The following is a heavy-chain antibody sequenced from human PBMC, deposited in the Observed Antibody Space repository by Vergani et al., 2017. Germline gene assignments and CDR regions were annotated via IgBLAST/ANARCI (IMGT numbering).Heavy chain of an antibody. V-gene: IGHV4-59*01. D-gene: IGHD7-27*01. CDR3: ARTTGDQRPVSV. CDR2: FYYSGST. CDR1: GGSISSYY. Sequence: QVQLQESGPGLVKPSETLSLTCTVSGGSISSYYWSWIRPTPGTGLELIGYFYYSGSTHDNPSLKSRVTIPGDTSKHQFSLKLSSVTAADTAVYYCARTTGDQRPVSVWGQGTLVTVSS. J-gene: IGHJ4*02.